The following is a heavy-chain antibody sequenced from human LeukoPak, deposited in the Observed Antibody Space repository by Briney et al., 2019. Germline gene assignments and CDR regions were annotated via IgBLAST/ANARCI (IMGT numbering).Heavy chain of an antibody. Sequence: GSLRLSCAASGFTFSSYAMHWVRQAPGKGLEWIGEINHSGSTNYNPSLKSRVTISVDTSKNQFSLKLSSVTAADAAVYYCARHWAYYCSSTSCEDYWGQGTLVTVSS. CDR2: INHSGST. J-gene: IGHJ4*02. V-gene: IGHV4-34*01. D-gene: IGHD2-2*01. CDR3: ARHWAYYCSSTSCEDY. CDR1: GFTFSSYA.